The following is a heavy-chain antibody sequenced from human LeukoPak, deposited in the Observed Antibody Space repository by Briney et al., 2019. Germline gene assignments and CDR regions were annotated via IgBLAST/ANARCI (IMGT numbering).Heavy chain of an antibody. V-gene: IGHV4-34*01. D-gene: IGHD5-18*01. CDR1: GGSFSGYY. Sequence: PSETLSRTCAVYGGSFSGYYWSWIRQPPGKGLEWIREINHSGSTNYNPSLKSRVTISVDTSKNQFSLKLSSVTAADTAVYYCARGRRGYSYDYWGQGTLVTVSS. CDR3: ARGRRGYSYDY. J-gene: IGHJ4*02. CDR2: INHSGST.